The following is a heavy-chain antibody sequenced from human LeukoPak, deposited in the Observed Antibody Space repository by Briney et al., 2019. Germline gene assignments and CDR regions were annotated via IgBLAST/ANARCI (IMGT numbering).Heavy chain of an antibody. V-gene: IGHV4-30-2*01. Sequence: SETLSLTCTVSGGSIMVAAYSWSWIRQPPGKGLEWIGYIYYSGRTYYNPSLKSRVTISLDRSKNQFSLKLRSVTAADTAVYYCARGVKIEYSSSSRNWYLDLWGRGTLVTVSS. CDR3: ARGVKIEYSSSSRNWYLDL. CDR1: GGSIMVAAYS. J-gene: IGHJ2*01. D-gene: IGHD6-6*01. CDR2: IYYSGRT.